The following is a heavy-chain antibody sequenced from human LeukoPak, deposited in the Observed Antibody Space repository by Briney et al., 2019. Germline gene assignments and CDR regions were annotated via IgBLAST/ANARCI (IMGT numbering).Heavy chain of an antibody. CDR3: ATGPTKDAFDL. Sequence: GGSLRLSCAAYGFTFSTYAMSWVRQAPGKGLEWVLAVSDSGGRTYYTDSMKGRFTISRDNSKNPLHLQINSLRAEDTAVYYCATGPTKDAFDLWGQGTKVTVSS. CDR2: VSDSGGRT. V-gene: IGHV3-23*01. D-gene: IGHD2-8*01. CDR1: GFTFSTYA. J-gene: IGHJ3*01.